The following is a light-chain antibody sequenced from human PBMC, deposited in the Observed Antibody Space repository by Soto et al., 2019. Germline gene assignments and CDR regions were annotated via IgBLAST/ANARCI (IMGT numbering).Light chain of an antibody. J-gene: IGLJ3*02. CDR2: EVT. Sequence: QSALTQPPSASGSPGQSVTISCTGTSSDVGGYGYVSWYQQRPGKAPKLMIYEVTKRPSGVPDRFSGSKSGNTASLTVSGLQAEDEADYYCSSYTGSDSVLFGGGTKLTVL. CDR3: SSYTGSDSVL. CDR1: SSDVGGYGY. V-gene: IGLV2-8*01.